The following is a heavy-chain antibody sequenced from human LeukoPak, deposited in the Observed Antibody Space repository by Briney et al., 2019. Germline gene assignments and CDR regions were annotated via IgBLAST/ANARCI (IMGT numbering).Heavy chain of an antibody. J-gene: IGHJ4*02. CDR1: GGSISSHY. V-gene: IGHV4-59*08. Sequence: PSETLSLTCTVSGGSISSHYWSWIRQPPGKGLECIGSISYSGSTTYNPSLKGRVTISVDTSKNQFPLMLSSVSAADTAEYYCARRYCSGGSCYSAFDYWGQGTLVAVSS. D-gene: IGHD2-15*01. CDR2: ISYSGST. CDR3: ARRYCSGGSCYSAFDY.